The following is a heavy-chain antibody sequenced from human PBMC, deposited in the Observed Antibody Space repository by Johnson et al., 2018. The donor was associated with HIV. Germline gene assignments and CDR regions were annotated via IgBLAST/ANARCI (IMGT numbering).Heavy chain of an antibody. CDR1: GFTFDDYA. J-gene: IGHJ3*02. D-gene: IGHD2-2*01. V-gene: IGHV3-30*02. CDR2: IRYDGNDK. Sequence: QLVESGGGLVQPGRSLRLSCAASGFTFDDYAMHWVLQAPGKGLEWVAFIRYDGNDKYYADSVKGRFTISRDNSKNTLYLQMNSLRAEDTAVYYCAKVGSSSCYARTRLCAFDIWGQGTMVTVSS. CDR3: AKVGSSSCYARTRLCAFDI.